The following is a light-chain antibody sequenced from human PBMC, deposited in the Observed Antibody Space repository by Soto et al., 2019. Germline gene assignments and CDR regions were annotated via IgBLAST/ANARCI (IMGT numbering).Light chain of an antibody. Sequence: QSVLTQPASVYGSPGQSITISCTRTSSDVGSYNLVSWYQQHPGKAPKLMIYEGSKRPSGVSNRFSGSKSGNTASLTISGLQAEDEADYYCCSYAGSSTFVVFGGGTKLTV. CDR2: EGS. V-gene: IGLV2-23*03. CDR1: SSDVGSYNL. J-gene: IGLJ2*01. CDR3: CSYAGSSTFVV.